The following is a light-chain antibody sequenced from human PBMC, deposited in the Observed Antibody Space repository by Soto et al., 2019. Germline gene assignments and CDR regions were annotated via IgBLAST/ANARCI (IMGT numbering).Light chain of an antibody. CDR3: QHYSGDRAT. Sequence: DILLTQSPSTLSASVGDRVTISCRASQSINKWLAWYQHKPGQAPNLLIYEVFTLHSGVPSRFSGSGSGTEFTLTISSLRPDDFATYYCQHYSGDRATFGQGTKVEI. CDR1: QSINKW. J-gene: IGKJ1*01. CDR2: EVF. V-gene: IGKV1-5*03.